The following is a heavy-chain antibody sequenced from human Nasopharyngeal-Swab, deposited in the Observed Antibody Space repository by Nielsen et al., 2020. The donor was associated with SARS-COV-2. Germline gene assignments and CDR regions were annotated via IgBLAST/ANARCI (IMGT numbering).Heavy chain of an antibody. CDR3: ARLEWEPQY. D-gene: IGHD1-26*01. Sequence: WVRQAPGQGLEGMGRINPNSGGTNYAQEFQGRVTMTRDTSISTAYMELSRLRSDDTAVYYCARLEWEPQYWGQGTLVTVSS. V-gene: IGHV1-2*06. CDR2: INPNSGGT. J-gene: IGHJ4*02.